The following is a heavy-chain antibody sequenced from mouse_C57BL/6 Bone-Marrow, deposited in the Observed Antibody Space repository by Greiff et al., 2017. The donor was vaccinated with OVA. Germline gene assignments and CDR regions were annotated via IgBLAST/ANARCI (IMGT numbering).Heavy chain of an antibody. J-gene: IGHJ1*03. CDR1: GYSFTGYY. Sequence: VQLQQSGPELVKPGASVKISCKASGYSFTGYYMNWVKQSPEKSLEWIGEINPSTGGTTYNQKFKAKATLTVDKSSSTAYMQLKSLTSEDSAVYYCARPHYGSSYRYFDVWGTGTTVTVSS. V-gene: IGHV1-42*01. D-gene: IGHD1-1*01. CDR3: ARPHYGSSYRYFDV. CDR2: INPSTGGT.